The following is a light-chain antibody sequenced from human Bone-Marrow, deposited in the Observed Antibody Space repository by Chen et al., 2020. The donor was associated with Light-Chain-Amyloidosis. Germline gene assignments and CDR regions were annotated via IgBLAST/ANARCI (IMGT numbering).Light chain of an antibody. CDR1: SSDVGAYNY. CDR3: CSYAGADNHVF. Sequence: QSALTQPPSASGSPGPSVTISCTGTSSDVGAYNYVSWYQLLPGKAPKLMIYEVTKRPSGVPGRFSGFKSGNTASLTVSGLQAEDEADYYCCSYAGADNHVFFGGGTKLTVL. V-gene: IGLV2-8*01. J-gene: IGLJ2*01. CDR2: EVT.